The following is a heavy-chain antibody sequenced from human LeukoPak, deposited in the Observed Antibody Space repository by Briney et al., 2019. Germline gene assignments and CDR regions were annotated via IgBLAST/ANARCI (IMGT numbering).Heavy chain of an antibody. V-gene: IGHV4-38-2*02. CDR3: ARVNWVFDY. CDR2: IYRSGST. CDR1: GYSISSGYH. Sequence: SETLSLTCTVSGYSISSGYHWGWIRQPPRKGLEWIGSIYRSGSTYYNPSLKSRVTISVDTSKNQFSLKLSSVTAADTAVYYCARVNWVFDYWGQGTLVTVSS. J-gene: IGHJ4*02. D-gene: IGHD7-27*01.